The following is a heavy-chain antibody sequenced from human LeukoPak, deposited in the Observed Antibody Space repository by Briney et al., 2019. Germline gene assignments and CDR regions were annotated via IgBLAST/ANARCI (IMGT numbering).Heavy chain of an antibody. J-gene: IGHJ4*02. CDR2: ISSSSSYI. CDR3: ARGTDDYGDY. CDR1: GFTFSSYS. Sequence: GGSLRLSCAASGFTFSSYSMNWVRQAPGKGLEWVSSISSSSSYIYYAGSVKGRFTISRDNAKNSLYLQMNSLRAEDTAVYYCARGTDDYGDYWGQGTLVTVSS. D-gene: IGHD1-14*01. V-gene: IGHV3-21*01.